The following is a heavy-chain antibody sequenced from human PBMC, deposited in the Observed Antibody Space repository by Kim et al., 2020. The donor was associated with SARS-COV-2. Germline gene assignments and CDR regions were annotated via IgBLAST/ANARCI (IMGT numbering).Heavy chain of an antibody. CDR3: ARGLGLDDDILTFDH. D-gene: IGHD3-9*01. V-gene: IGHV3-7*01. CDR1: GFNFRTYW. Sequence: GGSLRLSCAASGFNFRTYWMSWVRQAPGKGLEWVANIKEDGSEKYYGDSVKGRFTISRDNAKSSLFLQMNSLRAEDTALYYCARGLGLDDDILTFDHWGQGTLVTVSS. J-gene: IGHJ4*02. CDR2: IKEDGSEK.